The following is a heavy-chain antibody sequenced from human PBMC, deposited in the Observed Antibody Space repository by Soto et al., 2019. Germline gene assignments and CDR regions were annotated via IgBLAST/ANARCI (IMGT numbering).Heavy chain of an antibody. D-gene: IGHD2-8*01. V-gene: IGHV3-23*01. Sequence: GGSLRLSCAASGFTFGSYAMSWVRQAPGKGLEWVSAISGSGGSTYYADSVKGRFTISRDNSKNTLYLQMNSLRAEDTAVYYCAKDPTYCTNGVCYPGAFDYWGQGTLVTVSS. CDR3: AKDPTYCTNGVCYPGAFDY. CDR2: ISGSGGST. J-gene: IGHJ4*02. CDR1: GFTFGSYA.